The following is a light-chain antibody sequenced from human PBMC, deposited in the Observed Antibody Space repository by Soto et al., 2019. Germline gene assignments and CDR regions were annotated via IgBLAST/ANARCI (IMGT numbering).Light chain of an antibody. CDR1: QSISSY. J-gene: IGKJ4*01. V-gene: IGKV1-5*03. CDR2: MAS. Sequence: DIPMTQSPSTLSASVGDRVTITCRASQSISSYLAWYQQKPGTAPKLLIYMASTLESGVPSRFSGSGSGTEFTLTISSLQPDDFATYFCQQFNHYPLTFGGGTKVEIQ. CDR3: QQFNHYPLT.